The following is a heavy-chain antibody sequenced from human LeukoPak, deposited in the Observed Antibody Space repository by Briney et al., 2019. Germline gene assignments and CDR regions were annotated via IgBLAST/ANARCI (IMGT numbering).Heavy chain of an antibody. CDR3: AREPESGYTIDY. CDR2: IYYSGST. Sequence: SETLSLTCTVSGGSISSGGYYWSWIRQYPGKGLEWIGYIYYSGSTYYNPSLKSRVTISVGTSKNQFSLKLSSVTAADTAVYYCAREPESGYTIDYWGQGTLVTVSS. CDR1: GGSISSGGYY. J-gene: IGHJ4*02. V-gene: IGHV4-31*03. D-gene: IGHD3-3*01.